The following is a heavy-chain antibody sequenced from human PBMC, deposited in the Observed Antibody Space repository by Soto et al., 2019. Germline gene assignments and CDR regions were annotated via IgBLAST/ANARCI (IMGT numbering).Heavy chain of an antibody. CDR3: VRQAKLTSVTANVGYYYGLDI. J-gene: IGHJ6*02. Sequence: DVNLLQSGGGSAQPGGSLRLSCATSGFAFSTYAMTWVRQVPGRGLEWVSTILPDETGFYTVSVKGRFTISRDNFRGILYLQMNSLRAEDTALYLCVRQAKLTSVTANVGYYYGLDIWGQGTTVTVSS. CDR2: ILPDETG. CDR1: GFAFSTYA. D-gene: IGHD4-4*01. V-gene: IGHV3-23*01.